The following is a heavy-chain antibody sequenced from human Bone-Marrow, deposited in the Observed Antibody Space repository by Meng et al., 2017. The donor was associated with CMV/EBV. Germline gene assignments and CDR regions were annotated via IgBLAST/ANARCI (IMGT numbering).Heavy chain of an antibody. CDR3: ARGNIVVVIAPFDY. D-gene: IGHD2-21*01. V-gene: IGHV4-39*07. Sequence: SEPLSLTCTVSGGSISSSSYYWGWIRQPPGKGLEWIGSIYYSGSTYYNPSLTSRVTISVDTSKNQFSLKLSSVTAADTAVYYCARGNIVVVIAPFDYWGQGTLVTVSS. CDR2: IYYSGST. CDR1: GGSISSSSYY. J-gene: IGHJ4*02.